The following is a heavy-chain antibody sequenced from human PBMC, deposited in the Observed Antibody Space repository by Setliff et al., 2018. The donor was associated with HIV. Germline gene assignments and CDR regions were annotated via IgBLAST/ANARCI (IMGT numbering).Heavy chain of an antibody. CDR1: GFTFSRYW. D-gene: IGHD2-15*01. Sequence: GGSLRLSCAASGFTFSRYWMSWVRQAPGKGLEWVANIKEDGSEKYYVDSVKGRFTISRDNAKNSLYLEMNSLRADDTAVYYCARDFCGSSCSSGYGYFDHWGQGTLVTVSS. J-gene: IGHJ4*02. V-gene: IGHV3-7*01. CDR3: ARDFCGSSCSSGYGYFDH. CDR2: IKEDGSEK.